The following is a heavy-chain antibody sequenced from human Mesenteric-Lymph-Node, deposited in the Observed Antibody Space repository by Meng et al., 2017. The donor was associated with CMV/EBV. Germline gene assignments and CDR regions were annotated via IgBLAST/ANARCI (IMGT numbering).Heavy chain of an antibody. CDR2: IYYSGKT. J-gene: IGHJ6*02. CDR1: GGSISSYY. D-gene: IGHD4-11*01. CDR3: ARYSNYPYYFYEMDV. Sequence: SETLSLTCTVSGGSISSYYWTWIRQPPGKGLEWIGYIYYSGKTNYNPSLKSRVTISIDTSKNQFSLSLTSVTAADTAVYYCARYSNYPYYFYEMDVWGRGTTVTVSS. V-gene: IGHV4-59*01.